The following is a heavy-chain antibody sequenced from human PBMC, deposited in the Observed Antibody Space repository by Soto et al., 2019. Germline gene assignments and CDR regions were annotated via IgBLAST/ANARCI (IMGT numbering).Heavy chain of an antibody. D-gene: IGHD2-2*01. CDR3: ARQSPSSLN. Sequence: QVQLVQSGAEVKKPGASVKVSCKASGYTFTSYYISWVRQAPGQGLEWMGWISGYNGNTNYAQMLQGRVTMTTDTTKNTAYMVLRRLRSVYTAVDYCARQSPSSLNWGQGKLVTVSS. J-gene: IGHJ4*02. V-gene: IGHV1-18*01. CDR2: ISGYNGNT. CDR1: GYTFTSYY.